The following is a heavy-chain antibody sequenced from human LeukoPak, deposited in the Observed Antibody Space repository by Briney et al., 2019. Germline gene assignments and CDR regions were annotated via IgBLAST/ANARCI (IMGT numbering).Heavy chain of an antibody. CDR2: IGTAGDT. CDR1: GFTFSTSD. CDR3: AREKIYTPTGDWYFDL. D-gene: IGHD2-2*02. Sequence: SGGSLRLSCAASGFTFSTSDMHWVRQPTGKGLERVSAIGTAGDTYYPGSVKGRFTISRENDKNSLYLQMNNLRAGDTAVYYCAREKIYTPTGDWYFDLWGRGTLVTVSS. J-gene: IGHJ2*01. V-gene: IGHV3-13*04.